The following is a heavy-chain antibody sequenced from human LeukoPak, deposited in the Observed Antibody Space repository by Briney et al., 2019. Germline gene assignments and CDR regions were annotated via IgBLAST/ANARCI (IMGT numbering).Heavy chain of an antibody. D-gene: IGHD1-26*01. J-gene: IGHJ4*02. V-gene: IGHV1-69*13. CDR1: GGTFSSYA. CDR3: ARDGGGDSGSYYFDY. Sequence: GASVKVSCKASGGTFSSYAISWVRQSPGQGLEWMGGIIPIFGTANYAQKFQGRVTITADESTSTAYMELSSLRSEDTAVYYCARDGGGDSGSYYFDYWGQGTLVTVSS. CDR2: IIPIFGTA.